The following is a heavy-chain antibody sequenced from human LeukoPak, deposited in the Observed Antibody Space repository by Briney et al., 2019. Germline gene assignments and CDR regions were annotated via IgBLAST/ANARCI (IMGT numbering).Heavy chain of an antibody. CDR2: MNPNSGHT. CDR1: GYTFTSYD. D-gene: IGHD2-15*01. J-gene: IGHJ5*02. CDR3: AGGDSANWFDP. Sequence: ASVKVSCKASGYTFTSYDINWVRQATGQGLEWMGWMNPNSGHTGYAQRFQGRVTMTRNTSISTAYMELRSLRSEDTAVYYCAGGDSANWFDPWGQGTLVTVSS. V-gene: IGHV1-8*01.